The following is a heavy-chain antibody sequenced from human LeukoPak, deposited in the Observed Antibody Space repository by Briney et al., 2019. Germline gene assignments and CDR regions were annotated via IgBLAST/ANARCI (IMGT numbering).Heavy chain of an antibody. V-gene: IGHV3-33*01. J-gene: IGHJ4*02. CDR1: GFTFSNYA. Sequence: GGSLRLSCTASGFTFSNYAMHWVRQAPGKGLEWVAVIWYDASNKYYAESVKGRFTISRDNSKNTLYLQMNSLKAEDTAVYYCARVFPGSGSSGSFDCWGQGTLVTVSS. CDR3: ARVFPGSGSSGSFDC. D-gene: IGHD3-3*01. CDR2: IWYDASNK.